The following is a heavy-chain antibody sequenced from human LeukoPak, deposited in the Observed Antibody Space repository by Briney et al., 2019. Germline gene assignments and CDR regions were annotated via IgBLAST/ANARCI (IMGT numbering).Heavy chain of an antibody. V-gene: IGHV3-33*01. Sequence: GCSQRLSCTTSGFTFTNYGINWVRKAPRKGLECVAAIWYDGSKPSYTDSVKGRFTVSRDMSKNTVYLQMNGLKAEDTAVYYCARDDCSTTPCYAYWGQGTLVTVSS. CDR3: ARDDCSTTPCYAY. CDR1: GFTFTNYG. J-gene: IGHJ4*02. D-gene: IGHD2-2*01. CDR2: IWYDGSKP.